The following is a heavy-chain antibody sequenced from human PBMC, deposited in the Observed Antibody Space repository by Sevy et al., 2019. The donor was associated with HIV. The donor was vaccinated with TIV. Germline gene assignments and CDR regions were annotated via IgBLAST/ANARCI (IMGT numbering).Heavy chain of an antibody. CDR3: AREPARGYCSGGSGPPEEYYYYYMDV. CDR1: GFTFSSYS. CDR2: ISSSSSTI. V-gene: IGHV3-48*02. J-gene: IGHJ6*03. D-gene: IGHD2-15*01. Sequence: GGSLRLSCAASGFTFSSYSMNWVRQAPGKGLEWVSYISSSSSTIYYADSVKGRFTISRDNAKNSLYLQMNSPRDEDTAVYYCAREPARGYCSGGSGPPEEYYYYYMDVWGKGTTVTVSS.